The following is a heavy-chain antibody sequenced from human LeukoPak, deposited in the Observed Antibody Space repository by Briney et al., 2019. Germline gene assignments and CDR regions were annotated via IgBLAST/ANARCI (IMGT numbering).Heavy chain of an antibody. CDR1: GYTFTSYG. V-gene: IGHV1-18*01. Sequence: ASVRVSCKASGYTFTSYGISWVRQAPGQGLEWMGWISAYNGNTNYAQKLQGRVTMTTDTSTSTAYMELRSLRSDDTAVYYCARGTMVRGVTVFDYWGQGTLVTVSS. J-gene: IGHJ4*02. D-gene: IGHD3-10*01. CDR3: ARGTMVRGVTVFDY. CDR2: ISAYNGNT.